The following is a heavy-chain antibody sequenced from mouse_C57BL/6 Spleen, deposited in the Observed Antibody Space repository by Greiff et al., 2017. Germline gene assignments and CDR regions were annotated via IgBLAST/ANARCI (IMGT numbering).Heavy chain of an antibody. CDR3: ASEVYYYYDGYAMDY. J-gene: IGHJ4*01. CDR1: GFTFSDYG. Sequence: EVKLVESGGGLVKPGGSLKISCAASGFTFSDYGMNWVRQAPEKGLEWVAYISSGRSTIYYADTVKGRFTISRDNAKNTLFLQMTSLRSGDTAMYYCASEVYYYYDGYAMDYWGQGTSVTVSS. CDR2: ISSGRSTI. V-gene: IGHV5-17*01. D-gene: IGHD2-4*01.